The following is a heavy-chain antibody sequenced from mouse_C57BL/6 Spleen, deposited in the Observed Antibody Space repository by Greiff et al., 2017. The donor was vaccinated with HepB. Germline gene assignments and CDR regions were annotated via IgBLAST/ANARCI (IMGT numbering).Heavy chain of an antibody. D-gene: IGHD3-2*02. V-gene: IGHV5-4*03. CDR3: ARADSSCYDYFDY. Sequence: DVMLVESGGGLVKPGGSLKLSCAASGFTFSSYAMSWVRQTPEKRLEWVATISDGGSYTYYPDNVKGRFTISRDNAKNNLYLQMSHLKSEDTAMYYCARADSSCYDYFDYWGQGTTLTVSS. CDR1: GFTFSSYA. CDR2: ISDGGSYT. J-gene: IGHJ2*01.